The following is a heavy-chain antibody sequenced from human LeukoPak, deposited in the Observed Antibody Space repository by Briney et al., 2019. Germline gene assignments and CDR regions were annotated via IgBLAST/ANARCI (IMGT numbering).Heavy chain of an antibody. CDR2: ISAYNGNT. Sequence: ASVKVSCKASGYTFTSYGISWVRQAPGQGLEWMGWISAYNGNTNYAQKLQGRVTMTTDTSTSTAYMELRGLRSDDTAVYYCAREVRPYYDYVEARVYGMDVWGQGTTVTVSS. J-gene: IGHJ6*02. D-gene: IGHD3-16*01. CDR3: AREVRPYYDYVEARVYGMDV. V-gene: IGHV1-18*01. CDR1: GYTFTSYG.